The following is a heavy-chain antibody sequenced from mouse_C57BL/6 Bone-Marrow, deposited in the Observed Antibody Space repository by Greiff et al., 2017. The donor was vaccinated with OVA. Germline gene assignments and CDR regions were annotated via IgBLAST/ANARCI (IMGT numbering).Heavy chain of an antibody. CDR1: GFTFSSYG. Sequence: EVMLVESGGDLVKPGGSLKLSCAASGFTFSSYGMSWVRQTPDKRLEWVATISSGGSYTYYPDSVKGRFTISRDNAKNTLYLQMSSLKSEDTAMYYCARHGAMVTLDYWGQGTSVTVSS. D-gene: IGHD2-2*01. J-gene: IGHJ4*01. CDR3: ARHGAMVTLDY. V-gene: IGHV5-6*01. CDR2: ISSGGSYT.